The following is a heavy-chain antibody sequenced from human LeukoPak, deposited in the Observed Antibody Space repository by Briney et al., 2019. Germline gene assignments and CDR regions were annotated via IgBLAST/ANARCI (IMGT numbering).Heavy chain of an antibody. Sequence: PGRSLRLSCAASGFSFSSYAMHWVRQAPGKGLEWVSTTSAGGSSTYYADSVKGRFTISRDNSKNTFYLQMNSLRAEDTAAYYCAKGGYCSSSSCHYGRFEPWGQGTLVTVSS. CDR1: GFSFSSYA. CDR3: AKGGYCSSSSCHYGRFEP. J-gene: IGHJ5*02. V-gene: IGHV3-23*01. D-gene: IGHD2-2*01. CDR2: TSAGGSST.